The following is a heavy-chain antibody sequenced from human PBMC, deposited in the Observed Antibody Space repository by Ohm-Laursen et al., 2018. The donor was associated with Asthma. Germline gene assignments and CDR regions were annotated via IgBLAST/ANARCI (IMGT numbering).Heavy chain of an antibody. CDR2: ISSSSSYI. V-gene: IGHV3-21*01. D-gene: IGHD4-11*01. CDR1: GFTFSSYN. Sequence: SLRLSCAASGFTFSSYNMNWVRQAPGKGLEWVSSISSSSSYIYYADSVKGRFTISRDNARNSLYLQMNSLRAEDTAVYYCARAGVTCWRNVNWFDPWGQGTLVTVSS. CDR3: ARAGVTCWRNVNWFDP. J-gene: IGHJ5*02.